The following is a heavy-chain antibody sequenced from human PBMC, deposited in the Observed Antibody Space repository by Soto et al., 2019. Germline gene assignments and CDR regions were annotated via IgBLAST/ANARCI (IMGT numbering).Heavy chain of an antibody. CDR1: GLTFSRYT. CDR3: AKDLRGPEAGTWYFDL. V-gene: IGHV3-23*01. D-gene: IGHD6-13*01. CDR2: IIASGVIT. J-gene: IGHJ2*01. Sequence: EVQLLESGGGLVQPGGSLRLACADSGLTFSRYTMGWVRQAPGKGLEWVSAIIASGVITYYADSVKGRFTISRDNSNNTVYLQMNSLRAEDTAVYYCAKDLRGPEAGTWYFDLWGRGTLVTVSS.